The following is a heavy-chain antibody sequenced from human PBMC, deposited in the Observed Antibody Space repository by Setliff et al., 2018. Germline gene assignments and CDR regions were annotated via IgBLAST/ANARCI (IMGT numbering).Heavy chain of an antibody. CDR1: GFSLSTAGTR. V-gene: IGHV2-70*04. CDR3: VLRGVRGDDY. D-gene: IGHD3-10*01. Sequence: SGPTLVNPTQTLTLTFTFSGFSLSTAGTRASWIRQPPGKALEWLARIDWDDDKFYSTSLKTRLTISKDTPKNQVVLTMTNMDPVDTATYYCVLRGVRGDDYWGQGTLVTVSS. CDR2: IDWDDDK. J-gene: IGHJ4*02.